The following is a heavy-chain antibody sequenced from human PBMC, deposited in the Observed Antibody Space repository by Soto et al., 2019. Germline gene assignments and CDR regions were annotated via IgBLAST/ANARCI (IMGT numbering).Heavy chain of an antibody. J-gene: IGHJ6*02. D-gene: IGHD3-3*01. CDR1: GYTFTSYG. CDR2: ISAYNGNT. V-gene: IGHV1-18*01. CDR3: AREYDFWSDYGMDV. Sequence: QVQLVQSGAAVKKPGATVKVSCKASGYTFTSYGIIWVRQAPGQGLEWMGWISAYNGNTNYAQKLQGRGTMTTDTSTSTAYMELRSLRSYDTAVYYCAREYDFWSDYGMDVWGQGTTGTVSS.